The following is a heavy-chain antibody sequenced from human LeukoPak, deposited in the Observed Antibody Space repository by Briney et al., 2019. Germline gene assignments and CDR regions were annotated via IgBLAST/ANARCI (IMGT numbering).Heavy chain of an antibody. CDR3: TRDNSGLGAIRMDV. CDR2: ISYDGSNK. CDR1: GFTFSSYA. D-gene: IGHD1-26*01. V-gene: IGHV3-30-3*01. Sequence: GGSLRLSCAASGFTFSSYAMHWVRQAPGKGLEWVAVISYDGSNKYYADSVKGRFTISRDNSKNTLYLQMNSLRAEDTALYYCTRDNSGLGAIRMDVWGQGTTVTVSS. J-gene: IGHJ6*02.